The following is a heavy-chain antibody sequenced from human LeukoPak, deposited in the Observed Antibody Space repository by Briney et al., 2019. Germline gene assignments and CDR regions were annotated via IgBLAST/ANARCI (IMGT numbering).Heavy chain of an antibody. J-gene: IGHJ4*02. D-gene: IGHD3/OR15-3a*01. V-gene: IGHV4-39*01. CDR3: ARQTGSGLFILP. Sequence: SETLSLTCTVSGGSISSSNSYWGWRRQPPGKGLGWVGSIYYSGNTYYNASPKSPVSISIYPSKNQFSLRLTSVTAADTAVYYCARQTGSGLFILPGGQGTLVTVSS. CDR2: IYYSGNT. CDR1: GGSISSSNSY.